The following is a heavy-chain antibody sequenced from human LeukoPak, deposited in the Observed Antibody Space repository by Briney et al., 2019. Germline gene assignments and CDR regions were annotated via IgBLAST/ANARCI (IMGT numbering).Heavy chain of an antibody. Sequence: SVKVSCKASGGTFSSYAISWVRQAPGQGFEWMGGIIPIFGTANYAQKFQGRVTITADESTSTAYMELSSLRSEDTAVYYCARSPRGVPGSDDDGMDVWGQGTTVTVSS. J-gene: IGHJ6*02. D-gene: IGHD3-10*01. CDR3: ARSPRGVPGSDDDGMDV. V-gene: IGHV1-69*13. CDR2: IIPIFGTA. CDR1: GGTFSSYA.